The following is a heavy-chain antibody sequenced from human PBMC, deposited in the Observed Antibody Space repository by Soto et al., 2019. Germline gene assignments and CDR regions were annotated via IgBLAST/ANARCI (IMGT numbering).Heavy chain of an antibody. CDR2: IYYSGTT. D-gene: IGHD1-26*01. V-gene: IGHV4-59*12. Sequence: SETLSLTCTVSAGSISSYYWSWLRQPPGEGLEWIGYIYYSGTTNYNPSRKSRVTMSVDTSKNQFSRKPTSVTAVDTAVYYCARRENQGPIDYWGQGTLVAVS. CDR1: AGSISSYY. J-gene: IGHJ4*02. CDR3: ARRENQGPIDY.